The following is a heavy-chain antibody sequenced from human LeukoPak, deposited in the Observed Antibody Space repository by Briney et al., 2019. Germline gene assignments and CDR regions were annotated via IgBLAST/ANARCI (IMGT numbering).Heavy chain of an antibody. CDR2: FDPEDGET. CDR1: GYTLTELS. CDR3: ATALAYCGGECYSAFDI. V-gene: IGHV1-24*01. J-gene: IGHJ3*02. Sequence: ASVKVSCKVSGYTLTELSMHWVRQAPGKGLEWMGGFDPEDGETIYAQKFQGRVTMTEDTSTDTAYMELSSLRSEDTAVYYCATALAYCGGECYSAFDIWGQGTMVTVSS. D-gene: IGHD2-21*01.